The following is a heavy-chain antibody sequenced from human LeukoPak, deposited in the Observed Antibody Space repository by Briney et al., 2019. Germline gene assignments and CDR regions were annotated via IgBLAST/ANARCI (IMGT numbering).Heavy chain of an antibody. CDR2: ISYDGSNK. J-gene: IGHJ6*03. Sequence: GGSLRLSCAASGFTFSSYAMHWVRQAPGKGLEWVAVISYDGSNKYYADSVKGRFTISRDNSKNTLYLQMNSLRAEDTAVYYCAKDSRDSYGPLRWYYYYYYMDVWGKGTTVTISS. D-gene: IGHD5-18*01. CDR1: GFTFSSYA. CDR3: AKDSRDSYGPLRWYYYYYYMDV. V-gene: IGHV3-30*04.